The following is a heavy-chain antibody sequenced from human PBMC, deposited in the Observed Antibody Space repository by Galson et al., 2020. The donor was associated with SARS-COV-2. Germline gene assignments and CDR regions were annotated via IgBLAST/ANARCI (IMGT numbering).Heavy chain of an antibody. CDR2: IHYSGST. CDR1: GGSVRSSGKY. Sequence: SETLSLTCTVSGGSVRSSGKYWVWIRQSPGKGLEYIGSIHYSGSTYYNPSLKSRVTTSVDTSKNQVSLKLSSVTAADTAVYYCARGAYDPLAGHYRDYGMGVWGQGTTGTVSS. CDR3: ARGAYDPLAGHYRDYGMGV. J-gene: IGHJ6*02. V-gene: IGHV4-39*01. D-gene: IGHD3-9*01.